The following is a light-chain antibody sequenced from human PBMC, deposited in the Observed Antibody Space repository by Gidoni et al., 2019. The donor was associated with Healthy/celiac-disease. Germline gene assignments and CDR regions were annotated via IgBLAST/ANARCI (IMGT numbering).Light chain of an antibody. CDR3: QQRSNWLFT. J-gene: IGKJ3*01. Sequence: DIVLTQSPATLSLYPGERATLYCRASQSVSSYLAWYQQKPGQAPRLLIYDASNRATGVPARFSGSGSGTDFTLTISSLEPEDFAVYYCQQRSNWLFTFGPGTKVDIK. CDR1: QSVSSY. CDR2: DAS. V-gene: IGKV3-11*01.